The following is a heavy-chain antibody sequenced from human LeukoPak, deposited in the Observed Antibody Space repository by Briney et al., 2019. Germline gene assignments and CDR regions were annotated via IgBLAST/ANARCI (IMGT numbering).Heavy chain of an antibody. V-gene: IGHV3-23*01. Sequence: GGSLRLSCAASGFTFNSYAMSWVRRAPGKGLEWVSAISGSGGSTYYADSVKGRFTISRDNSKNTLYLQMNSLRAEDTAVYYCAKVHYDSSGYFFGYWGQGTLVTVSS. J-gene: IGHJ4*02. CDR2: ISGSGGST. D-gene: IGHD3-22*01. CDR1: GFTFNSYA. CDR3: AKVHYDSSGYFFGY.